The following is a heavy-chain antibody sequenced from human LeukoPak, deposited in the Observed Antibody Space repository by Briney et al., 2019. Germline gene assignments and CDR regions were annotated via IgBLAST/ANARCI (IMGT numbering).Heavy chain of an antibody. CDR3: ARLSSNYDYVWGSYRYFSYFDY. D-gene: IGHD3-16*02. CDR2: INHSGST. CDR1: GGSFSGYY. V-gene: IGHV4-34*01. Sequence: SETLSLTCAVYGGSFSGYYWSWIRQPPGKGLEWIGEINHSGSTNYNPSLKSRVTISVDTSKNQFSLKLSSVTAADTAVYYCARLSSNYDYVWGSYRYFSYFDYWGQGTLVTVSS. J-gene: IGHJ4*02.